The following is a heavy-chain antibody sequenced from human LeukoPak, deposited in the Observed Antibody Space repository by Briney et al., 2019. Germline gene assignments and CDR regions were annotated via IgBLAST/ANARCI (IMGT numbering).Heavy chain of an antibody. CDR3: ARGGYSYGYMGYSDY. Sequence: ASVKVSCKASGYTFNYYGISWVRQAPGQGLEWMGWISAYTGNTDYAQKFQGRVTMTTDTSTSTAYMELRSLRSDDTAVYHCARGGYSYGYMGYSDYWGQGTLVTVSS. J-gene: IGHJ4*02. D-gene: IGHD5-18*01. CDR2: ISAYTGNT. CDR1: GYTFNYYG. V-gene: IGHV1-18*01.